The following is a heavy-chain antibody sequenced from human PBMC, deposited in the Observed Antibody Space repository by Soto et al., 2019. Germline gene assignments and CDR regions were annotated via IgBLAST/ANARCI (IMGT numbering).Heavy chain of an antibody. J-gene: IGHJ4*02. CDR1: GGTFSSY. CDR2: IIPILGIA. D-gene: IGHD3-22*01. CDR3: ARLLYYDSSGYPVDY. Sequence: QVQLVQSGAEVKKPGSSVKVSCKASGGTFSSYISWVRQAPGQGLEWMGRIIPILGIANYAQKFQGRVTITADKSTSTAYVDLSSLRSEDTAVYYCARLLYYDSSGYPVDYWGQGTLVTVSS. V-gene: IGHV1-69*02.